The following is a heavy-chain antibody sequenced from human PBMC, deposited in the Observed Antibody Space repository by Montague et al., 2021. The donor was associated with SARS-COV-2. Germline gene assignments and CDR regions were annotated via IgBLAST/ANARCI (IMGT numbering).Heavy chain of an antibody. V-gene: IGHV4-59*01. J-gene: IGHJ4*02. D-gene: IGHD3-10*01. Sequence: SETLSLTCTVSGGSISSYYWSWIRQPPGKGLEWIGYIYYSGSTNYNPSLTSRVTISVDTSKNQFSLKLSSVTAADTAVYYRAGVKRGYYYGLGVSAHFDYWGQGTLVTVSS. CDR2: IYYSGST. CDR1: GGSISSYY. CDR3: AGVKRGYYYGLGVSAHFDY.